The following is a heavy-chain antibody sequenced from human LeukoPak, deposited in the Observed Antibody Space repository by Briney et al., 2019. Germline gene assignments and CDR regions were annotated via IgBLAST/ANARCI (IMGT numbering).Heavy chain of an antibody. D-gene: IGHD6-6*01. Sequence: GGPLRLSCAASGFTFSSYAMHWVRQAPGKGLEWAAVISYDGSNKYYADSVKGRFTISRDNSKNTLYLQMNSLRAEDTAVYYCAKDLREYSSSFELFARYYYYYGMDVWGQGTTVTVSS. CDR1: GFTFSSYA. J-gene: IGHJ6*02. CDR2: ISYDGSNK. V-gene: IGHV3-30*04. CDR3: AKDLREYSSSFELFARYYYYYGMDV.